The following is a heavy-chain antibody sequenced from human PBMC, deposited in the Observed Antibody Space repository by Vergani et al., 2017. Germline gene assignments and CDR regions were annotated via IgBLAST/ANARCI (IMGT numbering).Heavy chain of an antibody. CDR1: GGSISSSSYY. CDR3: ARGSIAARHKFDY. Sequence: QLQLQESGPGLVKPSETLSLTCTVSGGSISSSSYYWGWIRQPPGKGLEWIGSIYYSGSTYYNPSLKSRVTISVDTSKNQFSLKLSSVTAADTAVYYCARGSIAARHKFDYWGQGTLVTVSS. D-gene: IGHD6-6*01. CDR2: IYYSGST. J-gene: IGHJ4*02. V-gene: IGHV4-39*07.